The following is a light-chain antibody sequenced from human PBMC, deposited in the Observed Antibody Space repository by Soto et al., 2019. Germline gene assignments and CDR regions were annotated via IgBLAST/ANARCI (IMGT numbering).Light chain of an antibody. CDR2: DAS. CDR1: QSVRSSS. CDR3: QQRSNWQT. V-gene: IGKV3D-20*02. J-gene: IGKJ5*01. Sequence: ELVLTQSPGTLSLSPGERATLSCRASQSVRSSSLAWYQQKPGQAPRLLIYDASNRATGIPARFSGSGSGTDFTLTIISQEPEDFAVYYCQQRSNWQTFGQGTRLEIK.